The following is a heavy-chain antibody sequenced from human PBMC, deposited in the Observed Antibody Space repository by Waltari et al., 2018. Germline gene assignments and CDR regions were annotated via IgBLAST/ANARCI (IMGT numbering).Heavy chain of an antibody. Sequence: QVQLVQSGAEVKKPGSSVKVSCKASGGTFSSYAISWVRQAPGQGLEWMGGIIPIFGTANYAQKVQGRVTITTDESTSTAYMELSSLRSEDTAVYYCARDRKEYCSGGSCNLGAFDIWGQGTMVTVSS. D-gene: IGHD2-15*01. CDR3: ARDRKEYCSGGSCNLGAFDI. J-gene: IGHJ3*02. CDR1: GGTFSSYA. V-gene: IGHV1-69*05. CDR2: IIPIFGTA.